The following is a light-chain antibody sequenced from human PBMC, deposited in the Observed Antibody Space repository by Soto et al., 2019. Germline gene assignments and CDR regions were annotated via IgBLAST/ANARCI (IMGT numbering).Light chain of an antibody. CDR1: QGIRND. Sequence: DLQMTQSPSSLSASVGDRVTITCRASQGIRNDLGWYQQKPGKGPKRLIYAASSLQSGVPSRFSGSGAATEFTLTISGLQREDFATYYWLQHNSYPWTFGQETKVQIK. J-gene: IGKJ1*01. CDR3: LQHNSYPWT. CDR2: AAS. V-gene: IGKV1-17*01.